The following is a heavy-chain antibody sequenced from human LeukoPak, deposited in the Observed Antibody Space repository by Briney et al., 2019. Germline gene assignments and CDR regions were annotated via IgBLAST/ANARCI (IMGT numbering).Heavy chain of an antibody. CDR1: GYTFTSYD. Sequence: ASVKVSCKASGYTFTSYDINWVRQATGQGVEWMGWMNPNSGNTGYAQKFQGRVTMTRNTSISTAYMELSSLRSEDTAVYYCARGITTRYYYYGMDVWGQGTTVTVSS. V-gene: IGHV1-8*01. CDR3: ARGITTRYYYYGMDV. CDR2: MNPNSGNT. J-gene: IGHJ6*02. D-gene: IGHD1-14*01.